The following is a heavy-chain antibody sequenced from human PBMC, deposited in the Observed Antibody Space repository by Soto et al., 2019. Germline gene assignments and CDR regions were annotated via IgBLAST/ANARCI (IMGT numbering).Heavy chain of an antibody. CDR2: INPNSGGT. D-gene: IGHD6-13*01. CDR1: GYTFTGYY. CDR3: ARDGSSWSDVLDY. Sequence: ASVKVSCKASGYTFTGYYMHWVRQAPGQGLEWMGWINPNSGGTNYAQKFQGWVTMTRDTSISTAYMELSRLRSDDTAVYYCARDGSSWSDVLDYWGQGTLVTVSS. J-gene: IGHJ4*02. V-gene: IGHV1-2*04.